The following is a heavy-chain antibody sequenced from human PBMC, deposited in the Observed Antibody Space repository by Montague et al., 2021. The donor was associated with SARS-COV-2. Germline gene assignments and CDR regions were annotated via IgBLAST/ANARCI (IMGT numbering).Heavy chain of an antibody. Sequence: SETLSLTCAVYGGSFSGYYWSWIRQPPGKGLEWIGEINHSGGTNYNPFLKSRVTISGDMSKNQFSLKLSSVTAADTAVYYCARGLGRIEDVWGQGTTVTVSS. CDR2: INHSGGT. V-gene: IGHV4-34*01. CDR3: ARGLGRIEDV. J-gene: IGHJ6*02. CDR1: GGSFSGYY. D-gene: IGHD1-26*01.